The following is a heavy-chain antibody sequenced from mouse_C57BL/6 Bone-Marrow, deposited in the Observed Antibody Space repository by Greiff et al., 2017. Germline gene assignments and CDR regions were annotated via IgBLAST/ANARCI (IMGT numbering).Heavy chain of an antibody. V-gene: IGHV14-4*01. CDR1: GFNIKDDY. CDR2: IDPENGDT. D-gene: IGHD1-1*01. CDR3: TTGYYGSSFLAY. J-gene: IGHJ3*01. Sequence: VQLKQSGAELVRPGASVKLFCTASGFNIKDDYMHWVKQRPEQGLEWIGWIDPENGDTEYASKFQGKATITADTSSNTAYLPLSSLTSEDTAVYYCTTGYYGSSFLAYWGQGTLVTVSA.